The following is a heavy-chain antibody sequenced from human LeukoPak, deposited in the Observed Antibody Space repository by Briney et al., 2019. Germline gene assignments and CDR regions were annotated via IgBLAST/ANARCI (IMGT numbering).Heavy chain of an antibody. J-gene: IGHJ5*02. D-gene: IGHD3-3*01. CDR1: GFTYSHNG. Sequence: GGSLRLSCVASGFTYSHNGMHWVRQAPGKGLELVAFIQYDGNTIFYADSVKGRFTISRDNSKNTLYLQMNSLRTDDTAVYYCGKEQSGSYVHVFDPWGQGTVVTVSS. CDR3: GKEQSGSYVHVFDP. CDR2: IQYDGNTI. V-gene: IGHV3-30*02.